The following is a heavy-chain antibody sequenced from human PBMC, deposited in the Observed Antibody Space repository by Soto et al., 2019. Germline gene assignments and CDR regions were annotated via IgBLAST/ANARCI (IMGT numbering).Heavy chain of an antibody. J-gene: IGHJ4*02. CDR1: GYTFTGYY. V-gene: IGHV1-2*04. CDR3: ARDLVSVDSGGYYSGPPSFDY. CDR2: INPNSGGT. Sequence: ASVQVSCKSSGYTFTGYYSHWVRQAPGQGLEWMGWINPNSGGTNYAQKFQGWVTMTRDTSISTAYMELSRLRSDDTAVYYCARDLVSVDSGGYYSGPPSFDYWGQGTLVTVSS. D-gene: IGHD3-22*01.